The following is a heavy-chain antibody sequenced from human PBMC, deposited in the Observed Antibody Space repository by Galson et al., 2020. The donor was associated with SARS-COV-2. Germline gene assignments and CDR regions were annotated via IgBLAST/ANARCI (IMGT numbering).Heavy chain of an antibody. V-gene: IGHV4-4*07. D-gene: IGHD3-9*01. CDR2: IYTSGST. J-gene: IGHJ5*02. CDR3: AVQKGRYFDWLSEFDP. CDR1: GGSISSYY. Sequence: SETLSLTCTVSGGSISSYYWSWIRQPAGKGLEWIGRIYTSGSTNYNPSLKSRVTMSVDTSKNQFSLKLSSVTAADTAVYYCAVQKGRYFDWLSEFDPWGQGTLVTVSS.